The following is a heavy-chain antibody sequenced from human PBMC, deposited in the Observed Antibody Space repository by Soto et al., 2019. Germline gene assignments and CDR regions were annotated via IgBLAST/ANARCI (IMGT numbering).Heavy chain of an antibody. CDR1: GGSVSSGSYY. D-gene: IGHD2-15*01. V-gene: IGHV4-61*01. J-gene: IGHJ6*02. Sequence: QVQLQESGPGLVKPSETLSLTCTVSGGSVSSGSYYWSWIRQPPGKGLEWIGYIYYSGSTNYNPSLKSRVTISVDTSKNQFSLKLSSVTAADTAVYYCARAPVVVVAANYHYYGMDVWGQGTTVTVSS. CDR3: ARAPVVVVAANYHYYGMDV. CDR2: IYYSGST.